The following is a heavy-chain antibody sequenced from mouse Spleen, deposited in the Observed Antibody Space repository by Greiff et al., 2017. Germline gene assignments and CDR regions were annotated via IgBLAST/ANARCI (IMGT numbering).Heavy chain of an antibody. J-gene: IGHJ4*01. CDR1: GFTFSDYG. D-gene: IGHD3-3*01. V-gene: IGHV5-15*01. CDR3: ARQGESRTMDY. CDR2: ISNLAYSI. Sequence: EVKLVESGGGLVKPGGSLKLSCAASGFTFSDYGMAWVRQAPGKGPEWVAFISNLAYSIYYADTVTGRFTISRENAKNTLYLEMSSLRSEDTAMYYCARQGESRTMDYWGQGTSVTVSS.